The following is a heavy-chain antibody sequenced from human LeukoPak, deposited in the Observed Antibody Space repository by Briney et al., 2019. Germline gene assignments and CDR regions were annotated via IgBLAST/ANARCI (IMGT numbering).Heavy chain of an antibody. J-gene: IGHJ3*02. D-gene: IGHD4-17*01. CDR2: INAGNGNT. CDR1: EYTFASYA. Sequence: ASVKVSCKASEYTFASYAIHWVRQAPGQSLEWMGWINAGNGNTRYSQEFQGRITNTRDTSATTDYMEVSSMKSEDMAVYNCARDRAPKPVTYEVDAFDIWGQGTMVTVSS. V-gene: IGHV1-3*03. CDR3: ARDRAPKPVTYEVDAFDI.